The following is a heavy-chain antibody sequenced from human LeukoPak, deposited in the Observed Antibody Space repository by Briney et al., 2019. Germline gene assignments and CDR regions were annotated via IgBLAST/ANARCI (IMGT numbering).Heavy chain of an antibody. CDR2: ISSSGSTI. V-gene: IGHV3-11*01. CDR1: GFTFSDYY. J-gene: IGHJ4*02. Sequence: PGGSLRLSCAASGFTFSDYYMSWIRQAPGKGLEWVSYISSSGSTIYYADSVKGRFTISRDNAKNSLYLQMNSLRAEDTAVYYCARDRRFRLYGDYRVIFDYWGQGTLVTVSS. D-gene: IGHD4-17*01. CDR3: ARDRRFRLYGDYRVIFDY.